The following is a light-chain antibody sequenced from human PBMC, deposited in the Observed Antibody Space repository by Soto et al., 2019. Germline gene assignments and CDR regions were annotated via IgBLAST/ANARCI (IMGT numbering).Light chain of an antibody. Sequence: QSVLTQPASVSGSPGQSIAISCTGTNSDVGYYNYVSWYQHHPGKAPKLIISDVTNRPSGVSNRFSGSKSGNTASLTISGLQAEDEADYYCSSSTSRTTLVFGGGTKFTVL. CDR3: SSSTSRTTLV. V-gene: IGLV2-14*03. CDR2: DVT. J-gene: IGLJ2*01. CDR1: NSDVGYYNY.